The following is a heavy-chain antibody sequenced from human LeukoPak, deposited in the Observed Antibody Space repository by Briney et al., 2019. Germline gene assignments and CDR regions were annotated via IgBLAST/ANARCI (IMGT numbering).Heavy chain of an antibody. D-gene: IGHD6-13*01. CDR3: ARDGTATGLYFDL. J-gene: IGHJ4*01. CDR1: GFTFSSYW. V-gene: IGHV3-7*01. Sequence: GGSLRLSCAVSGFTFSSYWMNWVRQAPGKGLEWVASIKQDGGEKSYVDSVRGRFTISRDNAKNSLYLQMSSLRAEDTAVYYCARDGTATGLYFDLWGQGSLVTVSS. CDR2: IKQDGGEK.